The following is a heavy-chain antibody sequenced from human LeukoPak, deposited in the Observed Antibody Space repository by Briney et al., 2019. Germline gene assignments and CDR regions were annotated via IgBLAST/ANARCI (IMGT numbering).Heavy chain of an antibody. CDR2: ISSGSSDI. J-gene: IGHJ4*02. CDR1: GFTFSSYG. CDR3: ARVQQGRGDY. V-gene: IGHV3-21*06. Sequence: PGGSLRLSCAASGFTFSSYGMSWVRQAPGKGLEWVSFISSGSSDIFYADSVKGRFTISRDNAKNSLYLQMNSLRAEDTAVYHCARVQQGRGDYWGQGTLVAVSS.